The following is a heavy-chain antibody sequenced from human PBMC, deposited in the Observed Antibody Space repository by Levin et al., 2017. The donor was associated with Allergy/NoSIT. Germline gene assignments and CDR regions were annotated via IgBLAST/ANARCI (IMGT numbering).Heavy chain of an antibody. Sequence: SQTLSLTCTVSGGSISSSSYYWGWIRQPPGKGLEWIGSIYYSGSTYYNPSLKSRVTISVDTSKNQFSLKLSSVTAADTAVYYCARVTLSVVNHPHAFDIWGQGTMVTVSS. J-gene: IGHJ3*02. V-gene: IGHV4-39*07. CDR1: GGSISSSSYY. D-gene: IGHD4-23*01. CDR2: IYYSGST. CDR3: ARVTLSVVNHPHAFDI.